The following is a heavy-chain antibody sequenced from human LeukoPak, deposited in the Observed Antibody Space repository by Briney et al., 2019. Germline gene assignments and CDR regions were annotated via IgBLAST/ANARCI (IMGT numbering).Heavy chain of an antibody. V-gene: IGHV3-30*03. Sequence: GGSLRLSCAASGFTFSSYGMHWVRQAPGKGLEWVAVISYDGSNKYYADSVKGRFTISKDNAKNSLYLQMNSLRAEDTAVYYCARESYGNGYFDYWGQGTLVTVSS. CDR3: ARESYGNGYFDY. CDR1: GFTFSSYG. J-gene: IGHJ4*02. D-gene: IGHD5-18*01. CDR2: ISYDGSNK.